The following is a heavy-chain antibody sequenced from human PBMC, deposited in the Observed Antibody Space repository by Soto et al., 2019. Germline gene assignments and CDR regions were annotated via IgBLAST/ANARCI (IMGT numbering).Heavy chain of an antibody. CDR3: ARHFGAGGGVFDI. Sequence: QVQLQESGPGLVKPSETLSLTCTVSAASVSTYYWSWIRQPPGKGLEWIGYMIHSGDTNYNPSLKSRVTMSVDTSKNQFSLKLSSVTVADTAVYYCARHFGAGGGVFDIWGPGTMVTVSS. D-gene: IGHD3-10*01. V-gene: IGHV4-59*08. CDR2: MIHSGDT. CDR1: AASVSTYY. J-gene: IGHJ3*02.